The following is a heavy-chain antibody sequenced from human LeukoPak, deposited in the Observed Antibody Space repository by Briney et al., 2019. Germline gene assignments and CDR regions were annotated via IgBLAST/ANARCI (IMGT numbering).Heavy chain of an antibody. Sequence: GGSLRLSCAASGFTFSSYWMSWVRQAPGKGLEWVANISPDGRDKYYVDSVKGRFTISRDNAKDSLFLQMNSLRAEDTAMYFCTRVGVGGYWGQGTLVTVSS. J-gene: IGHJ4*02. D-gene: IGHD3-16*01. CDR1: GFTFSSYW. CDR3: TRVGVGGY. CDR2: ISPDGRDK. V-gene: IGHV3-7*01.